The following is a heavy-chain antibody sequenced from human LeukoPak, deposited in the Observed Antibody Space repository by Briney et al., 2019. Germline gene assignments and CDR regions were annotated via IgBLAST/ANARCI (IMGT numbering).Heavy chain of an antibody. D-gene: IGHD2-21*02. CDR2: IKQDVSEK. J-gene: IGHJ4*02. CDR3: SRDRGGGDIYFDY. CDR1: GFTFSSYW. Sequence: GGSLRLSCAASGFTFSSYWMSWVRQAPGKGLEWVANIKQDVSEKYYADSVKGRFTISRDNAKNSLYLQMSSLGAEDTAIYYCSRDRGGGDIYFDYWGQGTLVTVSS. V-gene: IGHV3-7*01.